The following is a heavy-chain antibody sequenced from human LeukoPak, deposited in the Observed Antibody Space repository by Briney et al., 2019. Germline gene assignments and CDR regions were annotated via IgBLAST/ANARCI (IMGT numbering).Heavy chain of an antibody. CDR1: GFTFTSYA. Sequence: PGGSLRLSCAASGFTFTSYAMSWVRQAPGKGLEWVSTISGSGGGTYYADSVKGRFSISRDNSKNTLYLQMNSLRAEDTAVYYCAKIAVAGYSGNYYYFDYWGQGTLVTVSS. D-gene: IGHD6-19*01. V-gene: IGHV3-23*01. CDR2: ISGSGGGT. J-gene: IGHJ4*02. CDR3: AKIAVAGYSGNYYYFDY.